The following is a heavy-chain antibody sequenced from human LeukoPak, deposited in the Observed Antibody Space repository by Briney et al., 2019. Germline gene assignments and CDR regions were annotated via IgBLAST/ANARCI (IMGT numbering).Heavy chain of an antibody. D-gene: IGHD3-10*01. CDR2: ISAYDGDT. Sequence: ASVKVSCKASGYSFTSYGISWVRQAPGQGLEWMGWISAYDGDTKYAQNLPGRVTLTTDTSTTTAYMELRSLRSDDTAVYYCARGGYYFGSGSHRWNWFDPWGQGTLVTVSS. V-gene: IGHV1-18*01. CDR3: ARGGYYFGSGSHRWNWFDP. CDR1: GYSFTSYG. J-gene: IGHJ5*02.